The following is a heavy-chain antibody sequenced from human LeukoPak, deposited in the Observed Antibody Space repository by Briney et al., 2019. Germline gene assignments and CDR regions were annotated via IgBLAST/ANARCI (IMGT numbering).Heavy chain of an antibody. D-gene: IGHD1-14*01. J-gene: IGHJ6*04. CDR2: ISSSSNYI. V-gene: IGHV3-21*01. CDR3: ARGYYYGLDV. CDR1: EFTFSSYN. Sequence: KTGGSLRLSCTASEFTFSSYNMNWVRQAPGKGLEWVSSISSSSNYIYYAYSVKGRFTISRDNAKNSLFLQMNSLSVEDTAVYYCARGYYYGLDVWGKGTTVTVSS.